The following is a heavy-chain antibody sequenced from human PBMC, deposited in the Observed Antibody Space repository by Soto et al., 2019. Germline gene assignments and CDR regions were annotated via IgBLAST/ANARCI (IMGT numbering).Heavy chain of an antibody. Sequence: GGSLRLSCAASGFTFSSYDMHWVRQATGKGLEWVSAIGTAGDTYYPGSVKGRFTISRENAKNSLYLQMNSLRAGDTAVYYCARDYYGSGRSIRYYYYYGMDVWGQGT. CDR3: ARDYYGSGRSIRYYYYYGMDV. J-gene: IGHJ6*02. V-gene: IGHV3-13*04. CDR1: GFTFSSYD. D-gene: IGHD3-10*01. CDR2: IGTAGDT.